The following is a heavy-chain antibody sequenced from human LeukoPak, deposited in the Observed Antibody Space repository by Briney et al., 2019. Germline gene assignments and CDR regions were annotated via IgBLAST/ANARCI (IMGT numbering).Heavy chain of an antibody. CDR3: AKGGGYYFEY. CDR2: ISGSGSGT. CDR1: GFTFSCYP. D-gene: IGHD3-22*01. Sequence: GGSLRLTCVASGFTFSCYPMRWVRQAPGKGLEWVSTISGSGSGTYYADSVKGRFTISGDNSRNTLYLQMNSLRAEDTAVYYCAKGGGYYFEYWGQGTLVTVSS. J-gene: IGHJ4*02. V-gene: IGHV3-23*01.